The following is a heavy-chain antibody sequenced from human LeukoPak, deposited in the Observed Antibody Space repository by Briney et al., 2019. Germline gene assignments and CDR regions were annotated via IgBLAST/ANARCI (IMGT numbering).Heavy chain of an antibody. CDR1: GYTFTGYY. J-gene: IGHJ5*02. V-gene: IGHV1-2*02. CDR3: ARDLPENRRGYSSGWLKNWFDP. CDR2: INPNSGGT. D-gene: IGHD6-19*01. Sequence: ASVKVSCKASGYTFTGYYMHWVRQAPGQGLEWMGWINPNSGGTNYAQKFQGRVTMTRDTSISTAYMELSRLRSDDTAVYYCARDLPENRRGYSSGWLKNWFDPWGQGTLVTVSS.